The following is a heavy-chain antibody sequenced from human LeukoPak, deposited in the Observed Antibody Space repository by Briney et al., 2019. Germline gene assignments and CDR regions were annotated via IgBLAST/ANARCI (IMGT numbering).Heavy chain of an antibody. J-gene: IGHJ4*02. Sequence: GGSLRLSCAASGFTFSSYWMHWVRQAPGKGLVWVSRISTDGTYTEYADSVKGRFTISRDNAKDTLYLQMNSLRAEDTAVYYCARGYSYGYYFDYWGQGTLVTVSS. CDR2: ISTDGTYT. CDR3: ARGYSYGYYFDY. D-gene: IGHD5-18*01. V-gene: IGHV3-74*03. CDR1: GFTFSSYW.